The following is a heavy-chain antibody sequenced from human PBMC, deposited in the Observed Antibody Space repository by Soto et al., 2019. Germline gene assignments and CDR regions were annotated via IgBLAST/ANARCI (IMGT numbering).Heavy chain of an antibody. D-gene: IGHD4-17*01. Sequence: GGSLRLSCAASGFTFSSYEMNWVRQAPGKGLEWVSYISSSGSTRYYADSVKGRFTISRDNAKNSLYLQMNSLRAEDTAVYYCASWRMTTVTTLDYWGQGTLVTVSS. J-gene: IGHJ4*02. CDR1: GFTFSSYE. V-gene: IGHV3-48*03. CDR2: ISSSGSTR. CDR3: ASWRMTTVTTLDY.